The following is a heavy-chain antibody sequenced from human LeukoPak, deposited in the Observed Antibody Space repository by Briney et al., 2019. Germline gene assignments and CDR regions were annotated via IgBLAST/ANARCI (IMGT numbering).Heavy chain of an antibody. CDR3: ARGGPRGSWFGENCVGYYFDY. CDR1: GGSFSGYY. D-gene: IGHD3-10*01. CDR2: INHSGST. J-gene: IGHJ4*02. Sequence: SETLSLTCAVYGGSFSGYYWSWIRQPPGKGLEWIGEINHSGSTNYNPSLKGRVTISVDTSKNQFSLKLSSVTAADTAVYYCARGGPRGSWFGENCVGYYFDYGGKGTLVTVSS. V-gene: IGHV4-34*01.